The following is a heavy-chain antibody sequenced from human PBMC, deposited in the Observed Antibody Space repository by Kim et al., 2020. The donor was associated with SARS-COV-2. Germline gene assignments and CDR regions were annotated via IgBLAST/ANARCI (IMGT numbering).Heavy chain of an antibody. V-gene: IGHV4-59*01. CDR3: AIAQFQLRKVAAFDS. CDR1: GGIISAYY. CDR2: IDYSGNT. D-gene: IGHD2-2*01. J-gene: IGHJ5*02. Sequence: SETLSLTCTVSGGIISAYYWSWFRQPPGKGLEWIGYIDYSGNTDSNPSLKSRVTLSVDTSKNQFSLNLKSGTAADTAVDYCAIAQFQLRKVAAFDSCGQG.